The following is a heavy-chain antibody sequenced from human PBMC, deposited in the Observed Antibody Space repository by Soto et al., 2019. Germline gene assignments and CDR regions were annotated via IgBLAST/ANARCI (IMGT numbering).Heavy chain of an antibody. J-gene: IGHJ4*02. V-gene: IGHV1-2*02. CDR3: ASSTPSVGLVRSFDY. CDR1: GYSFTGYY. CDR2: INPNTGRT. D-gene: IGHD3-9*01. Sequence: QVQLAQSGAEVKKPGASVKVSCTASGYSFTGYYIHWVRQAPGEGLEWMGWINPNTGRTIYAQKSQGRVTMTRDTSITTAYMELSGLTSDDTAVYYCASSTPSVGLVRSFDYWGQGTLVTVSS.